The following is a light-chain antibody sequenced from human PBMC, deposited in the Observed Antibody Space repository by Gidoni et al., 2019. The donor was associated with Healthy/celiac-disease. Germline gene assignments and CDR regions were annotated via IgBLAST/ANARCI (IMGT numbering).Light chain of an antibody. CDR1: QSISSW. V-gene: IGKV1-5*01. CDR2: DAS. J-gene: IGKJ3*01. CDR3: QQYNSYST. Sequence: DIQMTQSPSTLSASVGDRVTITCRASQSISSWLAWYQQKPGKAPKLLIYDASSLESGVPSRFSGSGSGTEFTLTISSLQPDDFATYYCQQYNSYSTFXPXTKVXIK.